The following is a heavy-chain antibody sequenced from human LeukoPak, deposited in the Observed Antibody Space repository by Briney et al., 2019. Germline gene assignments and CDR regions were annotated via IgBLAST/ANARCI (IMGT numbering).Heavy chain of an antibody. V-gene: IGHV4-59*01. CDR2: IYHSGSST. J-gene: IGHJ6*03. D-gene: IGHD3-10*01. CDR1: GGSISSYY. Sequence: SETLSLTCTVSGGSISSYYWTWMRQAPGKGLEWIGYIYHSGSSTYYNPSLNSRLSISVDTSKNQISLKLSSVTAADTAVYYCARAAVAGVPYYYYYMDVWGKGTTVTISS. CDR3: ARAAVAGVPYYYYYMDV.